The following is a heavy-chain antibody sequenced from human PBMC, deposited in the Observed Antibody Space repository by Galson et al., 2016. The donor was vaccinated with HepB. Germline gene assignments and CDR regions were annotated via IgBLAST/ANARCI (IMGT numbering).Heavy chain of an antibody. Sequence: SVKVSCKASGYPYISYGINWVRQAPGQGLEWMGWMSASNGNTDYAQKFHGRVTMTTDTSTNTAYTELRSLRSDDTAMYYCARSSFGVSNPWGQGTLVTVSS. J-gene: IGHJ5*02. CDR1: GYPYISYG. CDR3: ARSSFGVSNP. D-gene: IGHD3-3*01. CDR2: MSASNGNT. V-gene: IGHV1-18*01.